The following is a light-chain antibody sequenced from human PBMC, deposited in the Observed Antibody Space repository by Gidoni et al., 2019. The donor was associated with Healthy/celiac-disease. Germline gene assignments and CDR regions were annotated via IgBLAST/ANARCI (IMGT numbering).Light chain of an antibody. CDR3: QSYDSSLSGSV. CDR2: GNS. CDR1: SSHIGAGYD. V-gene: IGLV1-40*01. J-gene: IGLJ2*01. Sequence: SVLPPPPSVSAAPGQRVTISCTGSSSHIGAGYDVPWYQQLPGTAPKLPIYGNSNRPSGVPDRFSGSKSGTSASLAITGLQAEDEADYYCQSYDSSLSGSVFGGGTKLTV.